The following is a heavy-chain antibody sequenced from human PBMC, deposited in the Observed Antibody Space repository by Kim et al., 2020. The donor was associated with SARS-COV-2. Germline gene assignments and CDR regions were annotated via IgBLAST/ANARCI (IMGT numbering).Heavy chain of an antibody. CDR3: ARDLHPVRRLYGMDV. V-gene: IGHV3-33*01. J-gene: IGHJ6*02. D-gene: IGHD4-17*01. CDR1: GFTFSSYG. CDR2: IWYDGSNK. Sequence: GGSLRLSCAASGFTFSSYGMHWVRQAPGKGLEWVAVIWYDGSNKYYADSAKGRFTISRDNSKNTLYLQMNSLRAEDTAVYYCARDLHPVRRLYGMDVWGQGTTVTVSS.